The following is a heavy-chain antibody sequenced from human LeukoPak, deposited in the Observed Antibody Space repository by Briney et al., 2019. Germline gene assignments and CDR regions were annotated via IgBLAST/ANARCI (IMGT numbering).Heavy chain of an antibody. J-gene: IGHJ5*02. D-gene: IGHD6-13*01. CDR2: IYYSGST. CDR3: ARGGDSSSWFRDNWFDP. CDR1: GGSISSYH. Sequence: SETLSLTCTVSGGSISSYHWSWIRQPPGKGLEWIGYIYYSGSTNYNPSLKSRVTISVDTSKNQFSLKLSSVTAVDTAVYYCARGGDSSSWFRDNWFDPWGQGTLVTVSS. V-gene: IGHV4-59*01.